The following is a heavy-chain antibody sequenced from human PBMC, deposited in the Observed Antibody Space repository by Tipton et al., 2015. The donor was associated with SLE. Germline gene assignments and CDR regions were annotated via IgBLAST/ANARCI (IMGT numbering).Heavy chain of an antibody. CDR3: ARTEVGGYSHDAFDL. D-gene: IGHD6-25*01. Sequence: TLSLTCTVSGGSISSYYWTWIRQPAGTGLEWIGRIFTIGTTSYNPPLKSRGTISLDTSKNQFSLKLSSVTAADTAVYYCARTEVGGYSHDAFDLWGHGTMVTVSS. CDR2: IFTIGTT. CDR1: GGSISSYY. J-gene: IGHJ3*01. V-gene: IGHV4-4*07.